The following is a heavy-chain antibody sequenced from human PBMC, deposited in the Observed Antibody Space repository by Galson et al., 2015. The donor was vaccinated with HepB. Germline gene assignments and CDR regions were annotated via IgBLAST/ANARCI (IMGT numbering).Heavy chain of an antibody. Sequence: SLRLSCAASEFDLRSHYINWVRQAPGKGLEWVSVIYSGDSTYFADSVKGRFTISRHNSENTLYLQMNSLKIEDTAVYYCARDIFGNGAFDIWGQGTILTVSS. CDR1: EFDLRSHY. J-gene: IGHJ3*02. CDR2: IYSGDST. V-gene: IGHV3-53*04. D-gene: IGHD3-3*02. CDR3: ARDIFGNGAFDI.